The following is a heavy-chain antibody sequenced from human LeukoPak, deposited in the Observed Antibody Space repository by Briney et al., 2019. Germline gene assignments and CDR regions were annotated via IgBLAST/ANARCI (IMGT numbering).Heavy chain of an antibody. D-gene: IGHD6-13*01. CDR1: GYTFTSYG. V-gene: IGHV1-18*01. CDR3: ARGEAAAVTSFDS. Sequence: VAPVKVSCKASGYTFTSYGISWVRQAPGQGLEWMGWISAYNGNTNYAQKLQGRVTMTTDTSTSTAYMELRSLRSEDTAIYYCARGEAAAVTSFDSWGQGTQVTVSS. CDR2: ISAYNGNT. J-gene: IGHJ4*02.